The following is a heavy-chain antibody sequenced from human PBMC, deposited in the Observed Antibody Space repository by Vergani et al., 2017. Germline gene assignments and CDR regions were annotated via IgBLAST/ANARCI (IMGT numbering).Heavy chain of an antibody. Sequence: QVHLQQRGAGVLKPSETLSLTCGVIGGSLSGYFWSWIRQSPGRGLEWIGEITAIGSAKYSPSATSRVTISVDTSRGVFTLTVPSVPAADTGLYFCASRRPRLNLGSKSNAGTFDSWVQGTLVTDSS. CDR2: ITAIGSA. V-gene: IGHV4-34*02. J-gene: IGHJ4*02. CDR1: GGSLSGYF. CDR3: ASRRPRLNLGSKSNAGTFDS. D-gene: IGHD3-10*01.